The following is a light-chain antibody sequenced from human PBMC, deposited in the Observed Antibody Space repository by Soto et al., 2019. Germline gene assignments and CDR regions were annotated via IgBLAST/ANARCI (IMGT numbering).Light chain of an antibody. CDR2: DAS. CDR1: QSVNIY. J-gene: IGKJ4*01. CDR3: QQRSTWRVT. Sequence: EIVLTQSPATLSLSPGERATLSCRASQSVNIYLAWYQQKPGQAPRLLIYDASNRATGIPARFSGSGSGTAFTLTTSSLEPEDIAVYYCQQRSTWRVTFGGGTKVEIK. V-gene: IGKV3-11*01.